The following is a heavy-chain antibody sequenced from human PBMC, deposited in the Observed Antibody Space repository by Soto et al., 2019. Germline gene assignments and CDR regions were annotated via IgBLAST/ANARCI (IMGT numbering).Heavy chain of an antibody. Sequence: QEQLQESGPGLVEPSGTLSVTCAVSSDSLRRTNWWSWVRLPPGKGLEWIGETSHIGGTKYSPSLRSRVSISVDVSNNQLFLKMTSVTAADTALYYCVRHGDHSFDDWGQGTLVTVSS. J-gene: IGHJ4*02. CDR2: TSHIGGT. CDR3: VRHGDHSFDD. V-gene: IGHV4-4*02. CDR1: SDSLRRTNW.